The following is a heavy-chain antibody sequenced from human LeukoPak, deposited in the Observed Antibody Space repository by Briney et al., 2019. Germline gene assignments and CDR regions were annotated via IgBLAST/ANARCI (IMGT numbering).Heavy chain of an antibody. CDR2: ITGGGGST. D-gene: IGHD3-3*01. V-gene: IGHV3-53*01. CDR3: AKDGRSGAPFDR. J-gene: IGHJ4*02. CDR1: GFTVSSNY. Sequence: GGSLRLSCAASGFTVSSNYMSWVRQAPGKGLEWVSLITGGGGSTDYADSVKGRFTISRDNSKNTLYLQMNSLRVEDTATYYCAKDGRSGAPFDRWGQGTVLTVSS.